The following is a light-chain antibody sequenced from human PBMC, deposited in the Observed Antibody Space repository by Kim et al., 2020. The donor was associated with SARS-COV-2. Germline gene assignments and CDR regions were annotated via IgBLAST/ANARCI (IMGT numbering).Light chain of an antibody. CDR2: GAS. Sequence: EIVLTQSPGTLSLSPGERVTLSCRAIQSVSSSYLAWYQQKPGQAPRLLIYGASSRATGIPDRFSGSGSGTDFTLTISRPEPEDFAVYYCQQYGSSPQYTFGQGTKLEI. V-gene: IGKV3-20*01. CDR1: QSVSSSY. CDR3: QQYGSSPQYT. J-gene: IGKJ2*01.